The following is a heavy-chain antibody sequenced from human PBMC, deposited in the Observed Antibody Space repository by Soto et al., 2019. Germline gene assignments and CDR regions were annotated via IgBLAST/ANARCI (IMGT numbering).Heavy chain of an antibody. V-gene: IGHV3-33*01. J-gene: IGHJ6*02. Sequence: GGSLRLSCAASGFTFSSYGMHWVRQAPGKGLEWVAVIWYEGSNKYYADSVKGRFTISRDNSKNTLYLQMNSLRAEDTAVYYCARDVVVVPAASLASDYYYGMDVWGQGTTVTVSS. CDR2: IWYEGSNK. CDR3: ARDVVVVPAASLASDYYYGMDV. CDR1: GFTFSSYG. D-gene: IGHD2-2*01.